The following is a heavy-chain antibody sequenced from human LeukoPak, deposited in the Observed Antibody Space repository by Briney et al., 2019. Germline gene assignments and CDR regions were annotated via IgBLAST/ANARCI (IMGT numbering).Heavy chain of an antibody. J-gene: IGHJ4*02. Sequence: GASVKVSCKASGYSLTSYYMHWVRQAAGQGLEWMGIISPSGGSTSYVQKFQARVTMTRDTSTNTVYMELSSLRSEDTAVYYCARGAYSGSYYGLGYWGQGTLVTVSS. CDR2: ISPSGGST. D-gene: IGHD1-26*01. V-gene: IGHV1-46*01. CDR1: GYSLTSYY. CDR3: ARGAYSGSYYGLGY.